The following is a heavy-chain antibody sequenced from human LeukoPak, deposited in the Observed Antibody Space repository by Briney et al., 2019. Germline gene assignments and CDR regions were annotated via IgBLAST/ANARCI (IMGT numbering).Heavy chain of an antibody. CDR1: GFTFSSYS. D-gene: IGHD6-19*01. CDR2: ISSSSSYI. J-gene: IGHJ4*02. Sequence: GGSLRLSCAASGFTFSSYSMNWVRQAPGKELEWVSSISSSSSYIYYADSVKGRFTISRDNAKNSLYLQMNSLRAEDTAVYYCAKGAGVDPYSSGWFDYWGQGTLVTVSS. V-gene: IGHV3-21*04. CDR3: AKGAGVDPYSSGWFDY.